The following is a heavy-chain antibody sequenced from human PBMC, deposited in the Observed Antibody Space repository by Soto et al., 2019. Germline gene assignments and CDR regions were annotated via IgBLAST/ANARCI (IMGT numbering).Heavy chain of an antibody. CDR1: GGSFSGYY. CDR2: INHGGST. Sequence: PSETLSLTCAVYGGSFSGYYLSWIRQPPGKGLEWVGEINHGGSTNYNPSLKIRVTISVDTSKNQFSLKLSSVTAADKAVYYCARGAAAGNNQYYGIDVWGQGTTVTVSS. D-gene: IGHD6-13*01. J-gene: IGHJ6*02. V-gene: IGHV4-34*01. CDR3: ARGAAAGNNQYYGIDV.